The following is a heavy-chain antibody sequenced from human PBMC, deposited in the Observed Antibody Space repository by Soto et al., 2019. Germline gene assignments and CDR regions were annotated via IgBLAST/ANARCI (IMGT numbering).Heavy chain of an antibody. D-gene: IGHD3-16*02. CDR3: AGDGITFGGVIGRSDAFDI. Sequence: SETLSLTCTVSGGSISSYYWSWIRQPPGKGLEWIGYIYYSGSTNYNPSLKSRVTISVDTSKNQFSLKLSSVTAADTAVYYCAGDGITFGGVIGRSDAFDIWGQGTMVTVSS. V-gene: IGHV4-59*01. J-gene: IGHJ3*02. CDR1: GGSISSYY. CDR2: IYYSGST.